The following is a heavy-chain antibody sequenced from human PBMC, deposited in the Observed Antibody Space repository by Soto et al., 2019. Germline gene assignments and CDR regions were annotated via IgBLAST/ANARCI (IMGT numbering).Heavy chain of an antibody. V-gene: IGHV3-53*04. CDR3: ARVVGYCSSTSCYGGVSDYYYYMDV. CDR1: GFTVSSNY. D-gene: IGHD2-2*01. CDR2: IYSGGST. Sequence: GGSLRLSCAASGFTVSSNYMSWVRQAPGKGLEWVSVIYSGGSTYYADSVKGRFTISRHNSKNTLYLQMNSLRAEDTAVYYWARVVGYCSSTSCYGGVSDYYYYMDVWGKGTTVTVSS. J-gene: IGHJ6*03.